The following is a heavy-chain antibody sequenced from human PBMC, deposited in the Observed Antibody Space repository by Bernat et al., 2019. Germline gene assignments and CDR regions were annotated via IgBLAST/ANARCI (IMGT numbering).Heavy chain of an antibody. J-gene: IGHJ4*02. CDR2: IYYSGST. Sequence: QLQLQESGPGLVKPSETLSLTCTVSGGSISSSSYYWGWIRQPPGKGLEWIGSIYYSGSTYCNPSLKSRVTISVDTSKNQFSLKLSSVTAADTAVYYCASRPYCSSTSCYHAWGQGTLVTVSS. CDR3: ASRPYCSSTSCYHA. CDR1: GGSISSSSYY. V-gene: IGHV4-39*01. D-gene: IGHD2-2*01.